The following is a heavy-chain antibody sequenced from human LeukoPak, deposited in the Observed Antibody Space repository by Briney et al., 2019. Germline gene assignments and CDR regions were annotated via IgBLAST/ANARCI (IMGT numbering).Heavy chain of an antibody. J-gene: IGHJ4*02. CDR2: IRGSSSYI. CDR1: GFTFSSYS. CDR3: ANYLRNTVAGYNYFDY. D-gene: IGHD5-24*01. Sequence: GGSLRLSCADSGFTFSSYSMNWVRQAPGKGLEWVSSIRGSSSYIYYADSVKGRFTISRHNAKNSLYLQMNSLRAEDTAVYYCANYLRNTVAGYNYFDYWGQGTLVTVSS. V-gene: IGHV3-21*01.